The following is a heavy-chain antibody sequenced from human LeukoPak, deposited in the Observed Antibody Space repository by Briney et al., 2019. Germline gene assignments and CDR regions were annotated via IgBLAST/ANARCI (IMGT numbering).Heavy chain of an antibody. J-gene: IGHJ6*02. CDR2: INSDGSTT. V-gene: IGHV3-74*01. Sequence: PGGSLRLSCAASGFTFSSYWMHWVRQAPGKGLVWVSRINSDGSTTSYADSVKGRFNISRDNAKNALYLQMNSLRAEDTAVYYCARGGRGYSYDMDVWGQGTTVTVSS. CDR3: ARGGRGYSYDMDV. CDR1: GFTFSSYW. D-gene: IGHD5-12*01.